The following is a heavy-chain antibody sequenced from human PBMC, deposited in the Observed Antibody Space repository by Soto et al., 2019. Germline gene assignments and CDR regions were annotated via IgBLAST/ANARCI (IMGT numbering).Heavy chain of an antibody. Sequence: QVQLVESGGGVVQPGRSLRLSCAASGFTFSSYGMHWVRQAPGKGLEWVAVIWYDGSNKYYADSVKGRFTISRDNSKNTLYLQMNSLRAEDTAVYYCARDLGGYDYPFDYWGQGTLVTVSS. CDR1: GFTFSSYG. V-gene: IGHV3-33*01. CDR3: ARDLGGYDYPFDY. CDR2: IWYDGSNK. D-gene: IGHD5-12*01. J-gene: IGHJ4*02.